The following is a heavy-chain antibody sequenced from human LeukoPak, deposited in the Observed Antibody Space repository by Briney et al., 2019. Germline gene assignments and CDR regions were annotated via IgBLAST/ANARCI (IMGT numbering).Heavy chain of an antibody. J-gene: IGHJ6*03. CDR2: IKQDGSEK. D-gene: IGHD6-19*01. CDR3: ARASISSGWYQVPAGTGYYYYYMDV. Sequence: GGSLRLSCAASGFTFSSYWMSWVRQAPGKGLEWVANIKQDGSEKYYVDSVKGRFTISRDNAKNPLYLQMNSLRAEDTAVYYCARASISSGWYQVPAGTGYYYYYMDVWGKGTTVTVSS. V-gene: IGHV3-7*01. CDR1: GFTFSSYW.